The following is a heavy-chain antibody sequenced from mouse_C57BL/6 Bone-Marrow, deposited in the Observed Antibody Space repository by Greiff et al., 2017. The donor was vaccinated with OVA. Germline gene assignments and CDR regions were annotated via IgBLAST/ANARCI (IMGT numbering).Heavy chain of an antibody. CDR1: GYTFTSYW. J-gene: IGHJ2*01. Sequence: VQLQQPGAELVKPGASVKVSCKASGYTFTSYWMHWVKQRPGQGLEWIGRIHPSDSDTNYNQKFKGKATLTVDKSSSTAYMQLSSLTSKDTAVYYCATYNYSTSYPIDYWGKGTTLTVSS. CDR2: IHPSDSDT. CDR3: ATYNYSTSYPIDY. V-gene: IGHV1-74*01. D-gene: IGHD1-1*01.